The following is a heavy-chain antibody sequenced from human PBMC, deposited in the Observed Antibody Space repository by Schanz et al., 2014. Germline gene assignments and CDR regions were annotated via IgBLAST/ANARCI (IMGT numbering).Heavy chain of an antibody. Sequence: VQLVESGGGVVRPGRSLRLSCAASGFTVSKNYMNWVRQAPGKGLEWVSSISSGGRNISYADSLKGRFTISRDNAKNSLYLQMNSLRAEDTGVYYCARGREVVAKIFDVWGQGTMVTVSS. CDR3: ARGREVVAKIFDV. D-gene: IGHD3-22*01. J-gene: IGHJ3*01. CDR2: ISSGGRNI. CDR1: GFTVSKNY. V-gene: IGHV3-21*01.